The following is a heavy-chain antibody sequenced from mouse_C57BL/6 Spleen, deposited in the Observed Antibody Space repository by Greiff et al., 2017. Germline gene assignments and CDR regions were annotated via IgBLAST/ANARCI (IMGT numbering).Heavy chain of an antibody. Sequence: EVKLVESGGGLVKPGGSLKLSCAASGFTFSDYGMHWVRQAPEKGLEWVAYISSGSSTIYYADTVKGRFTISRDNAKNTLFLQMTSLRSEDTAMYYCARREITTVVAPYYAMDYWGQGTSVTVSS. CDR3: ARREITTVVAPYYAMDY. D-gene: IGHD1-1*01. CDR1: GFTFSDYG. CDR2: ISSGSSTI. J-gene: IGHJ4*01. V-gene: IGHV5-17*01.